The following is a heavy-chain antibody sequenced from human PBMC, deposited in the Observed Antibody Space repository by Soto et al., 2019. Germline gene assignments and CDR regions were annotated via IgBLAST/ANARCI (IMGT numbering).Heavy chain of an antibody. CDR1: GFTFSSHW. CDR2: IKSDGSST. D-gene: IGHD2-2*01. V-gene: IGHV3-74*01. CDR3: ARHPGYCTGTSCDGYYTMDV. J-gene: IGHJ6*02. Sequence: PGGSLRLSCAASGFTFSSHWMHWVRQAPGKGLVWVSSIKSDGSSTNYADSVKGRFTISRDNARNTLYLQMNSLRAEDTAVYYCARHPGYCTGTSCDGYYTMDVWGQGTTVTAP.